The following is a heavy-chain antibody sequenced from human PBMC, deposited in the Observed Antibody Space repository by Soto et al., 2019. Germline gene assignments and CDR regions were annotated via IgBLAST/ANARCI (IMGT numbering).Heavy chain of an antibody. CDR3: AKGTGYYDSSGYLQTSEYFQH. V-gene: IGHV3-30*18. J-gene: IGHJ1*01. D-gene: IGHD3-22*01. Sequence: GGSLRLSCAASGFTFSSYGMHWVRQAPGKGLEWVAVISYDGSNKYYADSVKGRFTISRDNSKNTLYLQMNSLRAEDTAVYYCAKGTGYYDSSGYLQTSEYFQHWGQGTLVTVSS. CDR2: ISYDGSNK. CDR1: GFTFSSYG.